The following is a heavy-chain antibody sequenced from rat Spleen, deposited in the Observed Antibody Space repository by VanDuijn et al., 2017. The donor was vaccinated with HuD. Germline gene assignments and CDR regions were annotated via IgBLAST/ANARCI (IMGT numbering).Heavy chain of an antibody. Sequence: QVQLKESGPGLVQPSQTLSLTCTVSGFSLISNSEHWVRQPPGKGLEWMGGIWGDGSTNYNSALKSRLSISRDTSKSQVFLKMNSLQTEDTAIYFCTSPFRWFAYWGQGTLVTVSS. V-gene: IGHV2-1*01. CDR1: GFSLISNS. CDR2: IWGDGST. J-gene: IGHJ3*01. CDR3: TSPFRWFAY.